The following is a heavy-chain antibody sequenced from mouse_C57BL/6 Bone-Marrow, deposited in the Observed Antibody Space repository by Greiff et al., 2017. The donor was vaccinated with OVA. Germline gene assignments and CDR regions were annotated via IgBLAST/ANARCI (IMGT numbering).Heavy chain of an antibody. Sequence: VQLQESGAELVRPGASVTLSCKASGYTFTDYEMHWVKQTPVHGLEWIGAIDPETGGTAYNQKFKGKAILTADKSSSTAYMELRSLTSEDSAVYYCTRDYSNYYYAMDYWGQGTSVTVSS. D-gene: IGHD2-5*01. CDR3: TRDYSNYYYAMDY. CDR2: IDPETGGT. CDR1: GYTFTDYE. V-gene: IGHV1-15*01. J-gene: IGHJ4*01.